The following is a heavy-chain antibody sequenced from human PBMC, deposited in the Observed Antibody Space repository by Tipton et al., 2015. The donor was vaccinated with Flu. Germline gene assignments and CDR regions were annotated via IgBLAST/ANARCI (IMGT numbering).Heavy chain of an antibody. CDR1: GGTVTSSG. Sequence: QLVQSGPEVKKAGSSVKVSCKASGGTVTSSGFNWVRQAPGQGLEWMGGLIPVLGTPNYAPKFQGRVTITADRSTGSSYMDLRSLTSGDTAVYYCARDPGRSSGSFDGDYFESWGQGTLVTVSS. J-gene: IGHJ4*02. CDR3: ARDPGRSSGSFDGDYFES. CDR2: LIPVLGTP. D-gene: IGHD6-19*01. V-gene: IGHV1-69*10.